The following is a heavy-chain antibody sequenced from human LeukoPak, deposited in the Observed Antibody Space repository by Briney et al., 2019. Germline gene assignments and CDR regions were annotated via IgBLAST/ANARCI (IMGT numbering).Heavy chain of an antibody. CDR3: ARDPTRRFYYYDSSGMFDY. CDR1: GFTFSSYW. V-gene: IGHV3-74*01. CDR2: INSDGSST. J-gene: IGHJ4*02. Sequence: GGSLRLSCAASGFTFSSYWMHWVRQAPGKGLVWVSRINSDGSSTSYADSVKGRFTISRDNAKNTLYLQMNSLRAEDTAVYYCARDPTRRFYYYDSSGMFDYWGEGTLVTVSS. D-gene: IGHD3-22*01.